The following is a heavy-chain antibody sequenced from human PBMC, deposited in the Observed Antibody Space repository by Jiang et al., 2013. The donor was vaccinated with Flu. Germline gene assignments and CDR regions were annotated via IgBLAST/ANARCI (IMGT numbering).Heavy chain of an antibody. CDR3: ARGAPTDSSGIYRNY. V-gene: IGHV1-69*02. CDR1: GTFSSYT. CDR2: IIPILGIA. J-gene: IGHJ4*02. Sequence: GTFSSYTISWVRQAPGQGLEWMGRIIPILGIANYAQKFQGRVTITADKSTSTAYMELSSLRSEDTAVYYCARGAPTDSSGIYRNYWGQGTLVTVSS. D-gene: IGHD3-22*01.